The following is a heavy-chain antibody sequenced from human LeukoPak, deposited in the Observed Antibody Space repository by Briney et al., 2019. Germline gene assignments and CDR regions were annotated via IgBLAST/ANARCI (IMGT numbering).Heavy chain of an antibody. V-gene: IGHV4-34*01. CDR3: ARVPLRFLEPFDY. Sequence: PGGSLRLSCAASGFTFSSYAMSWIRQPPGKGLEWIGEINHSGGANYNPSLKSRVTISADTSKSQFSLKLGSVTAADTAVYYCARVPLRFLEPFDYWGQGTLVTVSS. CDR2: INHSGGA. CDR1: GFTFSSYA. D-gene: IGHD3-3*01. J-gene: IGHJ4*02.